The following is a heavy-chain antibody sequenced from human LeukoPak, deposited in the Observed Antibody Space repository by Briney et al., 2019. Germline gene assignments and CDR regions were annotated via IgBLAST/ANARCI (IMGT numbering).Heavy chain of an antibody. CDR3: ARGWLAETMVVTPYNY. J-gene: IGHJ4*02. CDR2: IIPIFGTA. V-gene: IGHV1-69*13. Sequence: SVKVSCKASGYTLSSYAISWVRQAPGQGLEWMGGIIPIFGTANYAQKFHGRVTITADESTSTAYMELSSLRSEDTAVYYCARGWLAETMVVTPYNYWGQGTLVTVSS. D-gene: IGHD4-23*01. CDR1: GYTLSSYA.